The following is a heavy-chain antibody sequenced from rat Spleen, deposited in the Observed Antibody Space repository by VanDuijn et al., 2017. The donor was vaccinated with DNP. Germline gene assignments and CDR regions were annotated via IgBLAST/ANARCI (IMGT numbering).Heavy chain of an antibody. J-gene: IGHJ1*01. V-gene: IGHV3-1*01. CDR2: ISYSGST. Sequence: EVQLQESGPGLVKPSQSLSLTCSVTGYSITSNYWGWIRKLPGNKMEWMGYISYSGSTSYNPSLKSLISITRDTSKNQFFLQLNSVTTEDTATYYCARGLNYGGYIYSWYFDFWGPGTRVTVSS. CDR1: GYSITSNY. D-gene: IGHD1-11*01. CDR3: ARGLNYGGYIYSWYFDF.